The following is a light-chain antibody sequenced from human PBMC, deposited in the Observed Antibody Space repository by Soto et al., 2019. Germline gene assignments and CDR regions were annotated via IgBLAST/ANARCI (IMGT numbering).Light chain of an antibody. CDR2: GTS. CDR1: PSVTNF. CDR3: QQYGGSPRT. J-gene: IGKJ1*01. V-gene: IGKV3-20*01. Sequence: PGERATLPCRASPSVTNFLAWYQQKPGQAPRLLIYGTSSRATGIPDRFSGSASGTEFTLTVSRLEPEDFAVYYCQQYGGSPRTFGQGTKVHIK.